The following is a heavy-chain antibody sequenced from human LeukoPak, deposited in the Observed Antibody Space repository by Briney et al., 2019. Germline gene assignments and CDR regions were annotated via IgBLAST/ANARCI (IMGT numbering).Heavy chain of an antibody. Sequence: RGGSLRLSCAASGFTVSSNYMSRIRQAPGKGLEWVSVIYSGGITYYADSVKCRFTISRDNSKNTLYLKMNTLRAEDTAVYYCARVLETQLTGFDYWGQGTLVTVST. CDR2: IYSGGIT. D-gene: IGHD3-3*01. J-gene: IGHJ4*02. V-gene: IGHV3-53*01. CDR3: ARVLETQLTGFDY. CDR1: GFTVSSNY.